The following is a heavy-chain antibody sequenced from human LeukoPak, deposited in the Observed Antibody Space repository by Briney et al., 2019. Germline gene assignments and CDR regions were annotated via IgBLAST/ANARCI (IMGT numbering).Heavy chain of an antibody. CDR2: IYYSGST. CDR3: ARGSDSSSWYADTEGLHY. V-gene: IGHV4-31*03. D-gene: IGHD6-13*01. CDR1: GGSISSGGYY. J-gene: IGHJ4*02. Sequence: SETLSLTCTVSGGSISSGGYYWSWIRQHPGKGLEWIGYIYYSGSTYYNPSLKSRVTISVDTSKNQFSLKLSSVTAADTAVYYCARGSDSSSWYADTEGLHYWGQGTLVTVSS.